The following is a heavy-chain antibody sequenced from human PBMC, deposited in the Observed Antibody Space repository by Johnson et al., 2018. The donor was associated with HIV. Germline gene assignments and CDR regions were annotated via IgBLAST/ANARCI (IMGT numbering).Heavy chain of an antibody. V-gene: IGHV3-7*05. CDR3: SRVGQAGGAFDI. Sequence: VQLVESGGGLVQPGGSLRLSCAGSGFTFSDYWMKWVRQAPGKGLEWVAKIKQDGSETDYAGSVKGRFTISRDNAKNTLYLQMNSLRAEATALYYCSRVGQAGGAFDIWGQGTMVTVSS. CDR1: GFTFSDYW. CDR2: IKQDGSET. J-gene: IGHJ3*02.